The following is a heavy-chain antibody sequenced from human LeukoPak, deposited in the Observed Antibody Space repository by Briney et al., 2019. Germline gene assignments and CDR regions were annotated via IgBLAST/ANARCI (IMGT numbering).Heavy chain of an antibody. J-gene: IGHJ4*02. Sequence: PSETLSLNCAVSGGSISSNGWWRWVRRPPGKGMEWIGEIYQSGNNNYNPSLNSRFTISIAKSKNQLSLKLYSVTAADTAVYYCVMNGDHFLSYWGQGTLVTVSS. D-gene: IGHD3-3*02. CDR3: VMNGDHFLSY. V-gene: IGHV4/OR15-8*02. CDR1: GGSISSNGW. CDR2: IYQSGNN.